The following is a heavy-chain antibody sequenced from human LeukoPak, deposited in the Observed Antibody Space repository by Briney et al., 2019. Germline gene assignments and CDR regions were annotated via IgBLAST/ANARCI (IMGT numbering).Heavy chain of an antibody. CDR3: AKEKKGRVIDRYGTDV. J-gene: IGHJ6*04. CDR2: ISYDGSNK. CDR1: GFTFSSYG. D-gene: IGHD3/OR15-3a*01. Sequence: GGSLRLSCAASGFTFSSYGMHWVRQAPGKGLEWVAVISYDGSNKYYADSVKGRFTISRDNSKNTLYLQMNSLRAEDTAVYYCAKEKKGRVIDRYGTDVWGKGTTVTVSS. V-gene: IGHV3-30*18.